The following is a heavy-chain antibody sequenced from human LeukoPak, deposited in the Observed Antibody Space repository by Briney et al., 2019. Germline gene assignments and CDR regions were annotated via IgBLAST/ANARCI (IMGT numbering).Heavy chain of an antibody. CDR2: IYYSGST. Sequence: PSETLSLTCTVSGGSINNYYWSWIRQPPEKGLECIGYIYYSGSTNYNPSLKSRVTISVDTSKNQFSLKLSSVTAADTAVYYCARRDTASDAFDIWGQGTMVTVSS. CDR1: GGSINNYY. CDR3: ARRDTASDAFDI. J-gene: IGHJ3*02. V-gene: IGHV4-59*08. D-gene: IGHD5-18*01.